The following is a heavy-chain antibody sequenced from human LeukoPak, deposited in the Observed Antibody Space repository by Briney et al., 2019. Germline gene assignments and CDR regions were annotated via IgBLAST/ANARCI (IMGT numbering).Heavy chain of an antibody. J-gene: IGHJ4*02. CDR3: ARGRYSSSPVDY. V-gene: IGHV4-59*01. CDR1: GGSISSYY. Sequence: SETLSLTCTVSGGSISSYYWSWIRQPPGKGLEWIGYIYYSGSTNYNPSLKSRVTISVDTSKNQFSLKLSSVTAADTAVYYCARGRYSSSPVDYWGQGTLVTVPS. CDR2: IYYSGST. D-gene: IGHD6-13*01.